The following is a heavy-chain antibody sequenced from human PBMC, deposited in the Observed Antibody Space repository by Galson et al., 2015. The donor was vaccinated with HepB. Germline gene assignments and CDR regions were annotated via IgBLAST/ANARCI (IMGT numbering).Heavy chain of an antibody. V-gene: IGHV3-73*01. Sequence: LRLSCAGSGFTFSGSAMHWVRQASGKGLEWVGRIGSKGNNYATAYTASVKGRFTISRDDSENTAYLQMNSLKAEDTAVYYCVFLRGYDLKPLDYWDQGILVTVSS. J-gene: IGHJ4*02. D-gene: IGHD5-12*01. CDR2: IGSKGNNYAT. CDR1: GFTFSGSA. CDR3: VFLRGYDLKPLDY.